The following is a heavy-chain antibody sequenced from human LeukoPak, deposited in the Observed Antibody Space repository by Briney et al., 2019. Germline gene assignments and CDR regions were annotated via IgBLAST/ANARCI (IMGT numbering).Heavy chain of an antibody. CDR1: GGSISSSSYY. Sequence: SETLSLTCTVSGGSISSSSYYWGWIRQPPGKGLEWIGSIYYSGSTYYNPSLKSRVTISVDTSKNQFSLKLRSVTAADTAVYYCARHPSRYSSIDFWGQGTLVTVSS. CDR3: ARHPSRYSSIDF. J-gene: IGHJ4*02. V-gene: IGHV4-39*01. D-gene: IGHD5-18*01. CDR2: IYYSGST.